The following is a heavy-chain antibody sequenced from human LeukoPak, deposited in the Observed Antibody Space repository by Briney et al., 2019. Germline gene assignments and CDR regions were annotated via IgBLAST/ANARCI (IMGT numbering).Heavy chain of an antibody. CDR2: IKQDGSEK. J-gene: IGHJ4*02. D-gene: IGHD3-10*01. CDR1: GFTFSNAW. CDR3: ARGGAPGFYFDY. Sequence: GGSLRLSCAASGFTFSNAWMSWVRQAPGKGLEWVANIKQDGSEKYFVDSVKGRFTISRDNAKNSLYLQMNSLRAEDTAVYYCARGGAPGFYFDYWGQGTLVTVSS. V-gene: IGHV3-7*01.